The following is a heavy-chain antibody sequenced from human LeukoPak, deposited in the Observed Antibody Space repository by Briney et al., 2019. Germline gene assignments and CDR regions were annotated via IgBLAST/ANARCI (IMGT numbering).Heavy chain of an antibody. J-gene: IGHJ4*02. CDR1: GFTFSSYA. Sequence: GGSLRLSCAASGFTFSSYALHWVRQAPGKGLEWVAVISNDGSKKDYADSVKGRFTISRDNSKNTLYLQMNSLRAEDTAVYYCARGARKGDDYGGFFDYWGQGTLVTVSS. CDR3: ARGARKGDDYGGFFDY. D-gene: IGHD4-23*01. CDR2: ISNDGSKK. V-gene: IGHV3-30*04.